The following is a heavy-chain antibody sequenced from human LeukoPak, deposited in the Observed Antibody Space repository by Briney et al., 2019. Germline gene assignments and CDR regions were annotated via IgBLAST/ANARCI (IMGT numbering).Heavy chain of an antibody. CDR3: ARDWYTSGWLTFDN. D-gene: IGHD6-19*01. V-gene: IGHV4-4*07. J-gene: IGHJ4*02. CDR1: GDSISSYH. CDR2: MFSSGST. Sequence: SETLSLTCIASGDSISSYHWSWIRQPAGKGLQWIGHMFSSGSTNYNPSLKSRVTMSVDTSKNQFSLKLSSVTAADTAVYYCARDWYTSGWLTFDNWGQGTLVTVSS.